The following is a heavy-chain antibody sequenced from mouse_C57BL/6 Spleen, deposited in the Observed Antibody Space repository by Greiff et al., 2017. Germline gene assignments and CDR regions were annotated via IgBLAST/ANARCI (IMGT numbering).Heavy chain of an antibody. Sequence: QVQLKQPGAELVKPGASVKMSCKASGYTFTSYWITWVKQRPGQGLEWIGDIYPGSGSTNYNEKFKSKATLTVDTSSSTAYMQLSSLTSEDSAVYYCARKGDYYDLFAYWGQGTLVTVSA. J-gene: IGHJ3*01. CDR2: IYPGSGST. V-gene: IGHV1-55*01. CDR3: ARKGDYYDLFAY. D-gene: IGHD1-1*01. CDR1: GYTFTSYW.